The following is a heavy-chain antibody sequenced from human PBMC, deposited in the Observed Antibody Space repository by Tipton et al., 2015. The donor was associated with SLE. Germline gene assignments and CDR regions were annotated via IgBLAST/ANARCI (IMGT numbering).Heavy chain of an antibody. CDR2: IDTSGST. Sequence: LRLSCTVSGGSISSYYWSWIRQPAGKGLEWIGRIDTSGSTNYNPSLKSRVTMSVDTSKNQFSLKLSSVTAADTAVYYCAREPVAGTDYWGQGTLVTVSS. D-gene: IGHD6-19*01. CDR1: GGSISSYY. CDR3: AREPVAGTDY. V-gene: IGHV4-4*07. J-gene: IGHJ4*02.